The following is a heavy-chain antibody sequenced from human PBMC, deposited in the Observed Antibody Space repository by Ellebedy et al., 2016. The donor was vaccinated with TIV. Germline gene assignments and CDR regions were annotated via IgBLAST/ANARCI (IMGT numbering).Heavy chain of an antibody. D-gene: IGHD3-9*01. CDR1: GFYFSDYY. CDR2: ISSSGDII. V-gene: IGHV3-11*04. CDR3: ARAAILTAPVDY. J-gene: IGHJ4*02. Sequence: GGSLRLSXEVSGFYFSDYYMNWIRQAPGKGLEWLSYISSSGDIIQYADSVKGRFSISRDNAKNSVYLQMNSLRVEDTAVYYCARAAILTAPVDYWGQGTLVTVSS.